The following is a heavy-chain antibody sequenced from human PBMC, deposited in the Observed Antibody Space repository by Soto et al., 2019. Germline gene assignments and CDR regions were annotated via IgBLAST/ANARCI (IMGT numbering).Heavy chain of an antibody. CDR1: RYTFTDYY. D-gene: IGHD1-1*01. J-gene: IGHJ4*02. V-gene: IGHV1-2*02. CDR3: ARAGLTTLELAPPY. Sequence: RASVKVSCKASRYTFTDYYMHWARQSPGQGLEWMGWIHPNSGVTKFPQKFQGRVIMTRDTSISTVYMELSRLTSDDTAVYYCARAGLTTLELAPPYCGQGTLVTVSS. CDR2: IHPNSGVT.